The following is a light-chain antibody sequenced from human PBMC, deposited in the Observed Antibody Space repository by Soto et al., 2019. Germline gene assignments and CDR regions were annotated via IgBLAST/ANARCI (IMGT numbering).Light chain of an antibody. Sequence: EIVLTQSPGTLSLSPGERATLSCRASQSVSRYLAWYQQKPGQAPRLLMYDTSYRATGIPARFSGSGSGTDFTLTISSLEPEDFAIYYCQPRSNWITFGQGTRLEIK. CDR2: DTS. V-gene: IGKV3-11*01. CDR3: QPRSNWIT. CDR1: QSVSRY. J-gene: IGKJ5*01.